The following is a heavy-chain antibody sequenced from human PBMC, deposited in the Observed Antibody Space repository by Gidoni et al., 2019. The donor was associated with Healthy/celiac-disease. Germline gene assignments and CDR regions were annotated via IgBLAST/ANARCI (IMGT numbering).Heavy chain of an antibody. D-gene: IGHD3-3*01. J-gene: IGHJ6*02. CDR3: ATGVPRITIFGVVRDYYYYGMDV. V-gene: IGHV1-24*01. Sequence: QVQLVQSGAEVKKPGASVKVSCKVSGYTLPELSMTWVRQAPGKGREWMGGFDPEDGETIYAQKFQGRVTMTEDTSTDTAYMELSSLRSEDTAVYYCATGVPRITIFGVVRDYYYYGMDVWGQGTTVTVSS. CDR2: FDPEDGET. CDR1: GYTLPELS.